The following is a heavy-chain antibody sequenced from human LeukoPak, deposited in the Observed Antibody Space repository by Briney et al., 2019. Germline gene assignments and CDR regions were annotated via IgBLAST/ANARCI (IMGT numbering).Heavy chain of an antibody. CDR2: FSATDGSA. Sequence: GGSLRLACAASGFTFSSYAVTWVRQAPGKGLEWVSAFSATDGSAQYAESVEGRFTISRDNSKNTLFLQMKSLGAEDTAVYYYARAKIAAAGTGAFDVWGQGTLVTVSS. CDR1: GFTFSSYA. CDR3: ARAKIAAAGTGAFDV. D-gene: IGHD6-13*01. J-gene: IGHJ3*01. V-gene: IGHV3-23*01.